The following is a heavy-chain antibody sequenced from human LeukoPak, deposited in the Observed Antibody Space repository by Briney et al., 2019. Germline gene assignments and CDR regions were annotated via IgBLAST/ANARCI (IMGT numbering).Heavy chain of an antibody. Sequence: GASVKVSCKAPGNTFSGYYMHWVRQAPGQGLEWMGWINPHSGGTKYAQKFQGRVTMTRDTSITTAYMELSNLRSDDTAVYYCARGVFAGYDSSGNPFYSWFDPWGQGTLVNVSS. CDR3: ARGVFAGYDSSGNPFYSWFDP. CDR1: GNTFSGYY. V-gene: IGHV1-2*02. CDR2: INPHSGGT. J-gene: IGHJ5*02. D-gene: IGHD3-22*01.